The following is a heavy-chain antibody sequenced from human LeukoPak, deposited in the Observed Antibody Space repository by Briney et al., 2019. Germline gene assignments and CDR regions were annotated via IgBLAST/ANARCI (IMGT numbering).Heavy chain of an antibody. V-gene: IGHV3-7*02. CDR2: IKQDGSEK. J-gene: IGHJ4*02. D-gene: IGHD5-18*01. CDR1: GFTFSSYW. Sequence: PGGSLRLSCAASGFTFSSYWMSWVRQAPGKGLEWVANIKQDGSEKYYVDSVKGRFTISRDNAKNSLYLQMNSLRAEDTAVCYCASRLGGYRFGSSFDSWGQGTLVTVSS. CDR3: ASRLGGYRFGSSFDS.